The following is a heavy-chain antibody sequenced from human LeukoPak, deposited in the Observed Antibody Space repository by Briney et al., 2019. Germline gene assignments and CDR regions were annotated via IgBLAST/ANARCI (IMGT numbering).Heavy chain of an antibody. CDR2: INPSGGST. Sequence: ASVKVSCTASGYTFTSYYMHWVRQAPGQGLEWMGIINPSGGSTSYAQKFQGRVTMTRDTSTSTVYMELSSLRSEDTAVYYCARGSHSSSWYTNYYYYMDVWGKGTTVTISS. J-gene: IGHJ6*03. CDR1: GYTFTSYY. CDR3: ARGSHSSSWYTNYYYYMDV. D-gene: IGHD6-13*01. V-gene: IGHV1-46*01.